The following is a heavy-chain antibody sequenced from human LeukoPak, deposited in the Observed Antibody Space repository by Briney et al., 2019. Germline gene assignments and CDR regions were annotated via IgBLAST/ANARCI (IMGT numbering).Heavy chain of an antibody. D-gene: IGHD4-17*01. CDR3: ARHLRPGGDYPNRIDY. CDR1: GFTFSSDW. Sequence: GGSLRLPCAASGFTFSSDWMHWVRQAPGKGLEWVSSITSSSSYIYYADSLKGRFTISRDNAKNSLYLQMTSLRAEDTAVYYCARHLRPGGDYPNRIDYWGQGTLVTVSS. V-gene: IGHV3-21*06. J-gene: IGHJ4*02. CDR2: ITSSSSYI.